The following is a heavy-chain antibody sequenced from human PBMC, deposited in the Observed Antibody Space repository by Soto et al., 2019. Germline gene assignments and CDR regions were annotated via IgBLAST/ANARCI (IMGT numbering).Heavy chain of an antibody. J-gene: IGHJ5*01. V-gene: IGHV4-34*01. CDR1: GGSFSGHS. CDR3: STRAYDTNGYYRFDP. Sequence: SETLSLTCAVYGGSFSGHSLTWIRQSPGKGLEWIGDINHSGRVNYSPSLKSRVTISLDTSKNQFSLTPSAVTAADTAMYYCSTRAYDTNGYYRFDPWGQGTLVTVSS. D-gene: IGHD3-22*01. CDR2: INHSGRV.